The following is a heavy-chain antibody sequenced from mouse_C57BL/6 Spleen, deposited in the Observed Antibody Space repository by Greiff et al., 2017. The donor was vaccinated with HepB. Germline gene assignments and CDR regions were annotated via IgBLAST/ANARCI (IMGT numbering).Heavy chain of an antibody. CDR2: ISSGGSYT. CDR3: ATFLRNFFAY. Sequence: EVKLVESGGDLVKPGGSLKLSCAASGFTFSSYGMSWVRQTPDKRLEWVATISSGGSYTYYPDSVKGRFTISRDNAKNTLYLQMSSLKSEDTAMYYCATFLRNFFAYWGQGTLVTVSA. CDR1: GFTFSSYG. J-gene: IGHJ3*01. V-gene: IGHV5-6*01.